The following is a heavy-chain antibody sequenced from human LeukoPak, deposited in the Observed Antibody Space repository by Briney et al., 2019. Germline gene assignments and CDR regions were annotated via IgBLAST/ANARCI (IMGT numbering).Heavy chain of an antibody. D-gene: IGHD2-2*01. V-gene: IGHV3-33*08. CDR2: IWYGGSNK. J-gene: IGHJ4*02. Sequence: GGSLRLSCAASGFTFSSYGIHWVRQAPGKGLEWVAVIWYGGSNKYYADSVKGRFTISRDNSKNTVYLQMNSLRVEDTAVYYCAILGYCSSTRCLDYWGQGTLVTVPS. CDR1: GFTFSSYG. CDR3: AILGYCSSTRCLDY.